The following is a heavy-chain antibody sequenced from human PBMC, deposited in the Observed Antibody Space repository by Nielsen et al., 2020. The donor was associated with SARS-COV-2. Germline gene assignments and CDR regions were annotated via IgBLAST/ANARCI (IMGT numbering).Heavy chain of an antibody. Sequence: SETLSLTCTVSGGSISSYYWSWIRQPPGKGLEWIGYIYYSGSTNYNPSLKSRVTISVDTSKNQFSLKLSSVTAADTAVYYCARVAKGLISSPRPYYYYYGMDVWGQGTTVTVSS. CDR1: GGSISSYY. D-gene: IGHD6-6*01. CDR3: ARVAKGLISSPRPYYYYYGMDV. J-gene: IGHJ6*02. V-gene: IGHV4-59*01. CDR2: IYYSGST.